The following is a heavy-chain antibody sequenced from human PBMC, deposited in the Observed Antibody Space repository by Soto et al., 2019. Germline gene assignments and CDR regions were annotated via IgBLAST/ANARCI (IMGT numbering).Heavy chain of an antibody. CDR1: GFTFSSYA. Sequence: GGSLRLSCAASGFTFSSYAMSWVSQAPGKGLEWVSAISGSGGSTYYADSVKGRFTISRDNSKNTLYLQMNSLRAEDTAVYYCAKDLVRGVIKTHNAFDIWGQGTMVTVSS. V-gene: IGHV3-23*01. D-gene: IGHD3-10*01. CDR3: AKDLVRGVIKTHNAFDI. J-gene: IGHJ3*02. CDR2: ISGSGGST.